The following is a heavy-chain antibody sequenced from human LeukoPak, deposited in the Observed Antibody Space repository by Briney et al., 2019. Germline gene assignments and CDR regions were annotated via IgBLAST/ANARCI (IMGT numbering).Heavy chain of an antibody. CDR3: ARDQLSRGVWFDP. D-gene: IGHD1-1*01. J-gene: IGHJ5*02. V-gene: IGHV1-18*01. Sequence: ASVKVSCKASGYTFTSYGITWVRQAPGQGLEWMGWISTYNGNTNYAQKLQGRVTMTTDTSTSTAYMELRSLRSDDTAVYYCARDQLSRGVWFDPWGQGTLVTVSS. CDR1: GYTFTSYG. CDR2: ISTYNGNT.